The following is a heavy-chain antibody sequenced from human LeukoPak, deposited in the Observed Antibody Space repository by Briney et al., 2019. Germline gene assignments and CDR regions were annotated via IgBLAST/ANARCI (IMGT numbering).Heavy chain of an antibody. CDR2: MSGSGGST. V-gene: IGHV3-23*01. J-gene: IGHJ4*02. CDR3: AKQRGMANGAPDY. D-gene: IGHD5-24*01. CDR1: GFTFSNYA. Sequence: GGSLRLSCAASGFTFSNYAMSWVRQAPGKGLEWISIMSGSGGSTHYADSVKGRFSISRDSSKNTLYLQMNSLRAEDTAVYSCAKQRGMANGAPDYWGQGTLVTVSS.